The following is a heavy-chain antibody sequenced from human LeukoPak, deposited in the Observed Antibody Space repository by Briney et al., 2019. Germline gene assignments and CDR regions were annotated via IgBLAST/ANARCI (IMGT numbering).Heavy chain of an antibody. CDR3: ARVVRFFEWLNPPSYYYYGMDV. CDR1: GGSFSGYY. Sequence: SETLSLTCAVYGGSFSGYYWSWIRQPPGKGLEWIGEINHSGSTNYNPSLKSRVTISVDTSKNQFSLKLSSVTAADTAVYYCARVVRFFEWLNPPSYYYYGMDVWGQGTTVTVSS. V-gene: IGHV4-34*01. D-gene: IGHD3-3*01. J-gene: IGHJ6*02. CDR2: INHSGST.